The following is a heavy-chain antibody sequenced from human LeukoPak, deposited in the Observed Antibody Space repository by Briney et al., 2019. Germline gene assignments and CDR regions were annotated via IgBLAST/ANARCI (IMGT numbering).Heavy chain of an antibody. Sequence: GASVKVSCKASGYTFTGYYMHWVRQAPGQGLEWMGWINPNSGGTNYALKFRGWVTMTRDTFISTAYMELSRLRSDDTAVYYCARRYCGGDCYYDAFDIWGQGTMVTVSS. V-gene: IGHV1-2*04. J-gene: IGHJ3*02. D-gene: IGHD2-21*02. CDR2: INPNSGGT. CDR3: ARRYCGGDCYYDAFDI. CDR1: GYTFTGYY.